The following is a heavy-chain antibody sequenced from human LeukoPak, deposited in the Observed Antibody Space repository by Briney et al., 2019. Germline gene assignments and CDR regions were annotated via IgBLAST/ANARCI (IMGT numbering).Heavy chain of an antibody. J-gene: IGHJ4*02. CDR1: GFTFSSYV. Sequence: GGSLRLSCVASGFTFSSYVMSWVRQAPGKGLEWVSAISGSGGSTYYADSVKGRFTISRDNSKNTLYLQMNSLRAEDTAVYYCAKTPVWGYGSGWSPFDYWGQGTLVTVSS. CDR2: ISGSGGST. CDR3: AKTPVWGYGSGWSPFDY. D-gene: IGHD6-19*01. V-gene: IGHV3-23*01.